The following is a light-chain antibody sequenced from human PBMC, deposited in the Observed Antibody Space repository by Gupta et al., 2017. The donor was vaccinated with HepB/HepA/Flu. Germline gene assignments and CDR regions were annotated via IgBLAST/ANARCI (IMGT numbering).Light chain of an antibody. CDR1: QSVRHY. Sequence: EIVFTQSPATLSLSPGERATLSCRASQSVRHYLAWSQQTPSLTPSPHIFDSSNRCSGPPARISSSSYAAYIPLIISNGAPEDFVVYCIQGPSGWPHTFGRGTXLELK. CDR2: DSS. J-gene: IGKJ2*01. CDR3: QGPSGWPHT. V-gene: IGKV3-11*01.